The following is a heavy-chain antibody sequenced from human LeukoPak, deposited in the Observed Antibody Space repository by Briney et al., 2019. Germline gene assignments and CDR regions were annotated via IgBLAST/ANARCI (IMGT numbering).Heavy chain of an antibody. CDR3: ARKNDFEI. J-gene: IGHJ3*02. D-gene: IGHD2/OR15-2a*01. V-gene: IGHV4-39*07. CDR1: GGSISSSSYY. Sequence: PSETLSLTCSVSGGSISSSSYYWGWIRQPPGKGLEWIGSIYYSGSTYYNSSLKSRVTISVDTSKNQFSLKLSSVTAADTAVYYCARKNDFEIWGQGTLVTVSS. CDR2: IYYSGST.